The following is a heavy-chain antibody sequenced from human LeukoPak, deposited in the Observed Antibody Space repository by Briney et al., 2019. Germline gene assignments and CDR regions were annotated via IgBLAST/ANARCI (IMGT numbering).Heavy chain of an antibody. CDR1: GGSISSYY. V-gene: IGHV4-59*12. CDR3: ARGSYSSSWSSYYFDY. J-gene: IGHJ4*02. D-gene: IGHD6-13*01. Sequence: PSETLSLTCTVSGGSISSYYWSWIRQPPGKGLEWIGYIYYSGSTNYNPSLKSRVTISVETSKNQFSLKLSSVTAADTAVYYCARGSYSSSWSSYYFDYWGQGTLVTVSS. CDR2: IYYSGST.